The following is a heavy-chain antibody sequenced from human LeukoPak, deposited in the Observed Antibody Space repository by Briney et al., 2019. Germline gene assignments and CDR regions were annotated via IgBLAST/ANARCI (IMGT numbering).Heavy chain of an antibody. CDR2: INHSGST. J-gene: IGHJ4*02. CDR3: ARRKYYDILTGYYTYFDY. CDR1: GGSFSGYY. D-gene: IGHD3-9*01. Sequence: SETLSLTCAVYGGSFSGYYWSWIRQPPGKGLEWIGEINHSGSTNYNPSLKSRVTISVDTSKNQFSLKLSSVTAADTAVYYCARRKYYDILTGYYTYFDYWGQGTLVTVSS. V-gene: IGHV4-34*01.